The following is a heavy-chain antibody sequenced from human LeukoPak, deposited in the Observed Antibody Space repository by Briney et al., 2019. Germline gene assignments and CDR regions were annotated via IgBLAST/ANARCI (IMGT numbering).Heavy chain of an antibody. Sequence: GGSLRLSCAASGFTLSTYWMTWVRQAPGKGLEWVANIREDGSEKYYVDSVKGRFTISRDNAKKSLYLQMNSLRAEDSALYYCARWLDRWGQGTLVTVSS. J-gene: IGHJ4*02. V-gene: IGHV3-7*01. CDR1: GFTLSTYW. CDR2: IREDGSEK. D-gene: IGHD2-2*03. CDR3: ARWLDR.